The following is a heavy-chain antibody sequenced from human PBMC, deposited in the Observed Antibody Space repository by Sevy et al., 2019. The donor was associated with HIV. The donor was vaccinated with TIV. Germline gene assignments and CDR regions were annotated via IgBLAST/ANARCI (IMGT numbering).Heavy chain of an antibody. J-gene: IGHJ4*02. V-gene: IGHV5-51*01. CDR2: IYPGDSDT. D-gene: IGHD1-26*01. CDR3: ARPGWELLPPRGAQEDY. CDR1: GYSFTSYW. Sequence: GESLKISCKGSGYSFTSYWIGWVRQMPGKGLEWMGIIYPGDSDTRYSPSFQGQVTISADKSISTAYLQWSSLKASDTAMYYCARPGWELLPPRGAQEDYWGQGTLVTVSS.